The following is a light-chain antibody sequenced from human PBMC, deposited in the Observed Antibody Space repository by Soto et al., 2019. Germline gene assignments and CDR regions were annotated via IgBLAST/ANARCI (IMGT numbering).Light chain of an antibody. CDR2: EVS. CDR3: SSYAGSNNFV. J-gene: IGLJ1*01. CDR1: NSGVGGYNY. V-gene: IGLV2-8*01. Sequence: QPVLNQPPSASRAPGQSVTIPRPGNNSGVGGYNYVSGYQQHPGKAPKLMIYEVSKRPSGVPDRFSGSKSGDTASLTVSGLQAEDEADYYCSSYAGSNNFVFGTGTKVTVL.